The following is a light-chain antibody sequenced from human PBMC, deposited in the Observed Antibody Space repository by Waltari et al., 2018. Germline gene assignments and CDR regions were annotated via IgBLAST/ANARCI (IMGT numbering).Light chain of an antibody. CDR3: QQSYDAPFT. V-gene: IGKV1-39*01. CDR2: LTP. CDR1: QRVNDF. Sequence: DLQMTQSPSALSASVADRVTITCRTRQRVNDFLNWYQQKPGRAPKVLIHLTPKLQNGVPSRFSARGSGTEFTLTITNLQPEDFATYFCQQSYDAPFTFGQGTELAI. J-gene: IGKJ2*01.